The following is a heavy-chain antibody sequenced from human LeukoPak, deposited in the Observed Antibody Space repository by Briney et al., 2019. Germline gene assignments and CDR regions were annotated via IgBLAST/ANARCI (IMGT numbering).Heavy chain of an antibody. CDR1: GGSISSYY. CDR3: ARGAVADNWFDP. V-gene: IGHV4-4*07. CDR2: IYTSGST. D-gene: IGHD6-19*01. Sequence: SETLSLTCTVSGGSISSYYLRWIRQPAGQGLEWIGRIYTSGSTNYNPSLKSRVTMSVETSKNEFSLKLRSVTAADTAVYYCARGAVADNWFDPWGQGTLVTVSS. J-gene: IGHJ5*02.